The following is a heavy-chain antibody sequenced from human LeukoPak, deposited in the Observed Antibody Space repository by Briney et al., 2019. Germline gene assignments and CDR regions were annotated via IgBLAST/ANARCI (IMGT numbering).Heavy chain of an antibody. J-gene: IGHJ4*02. CDR1: GGSVSSGNYY. Sequence: SQTLSLTCTVSGGSVSSGNYYWSWIRQPPGKGLEWIGYINYNGNTYYNPSLKSRITISRDMSKNQFSLKLSSVTAADTAVYYCARESDSEDYFDYWGQGTLVTVSS. CDR2: INYNGNT. D-gene: IGHD3-22*01. V-gene: IGHV4-30-4*01. CDR3: ARESDSEDYFDY.